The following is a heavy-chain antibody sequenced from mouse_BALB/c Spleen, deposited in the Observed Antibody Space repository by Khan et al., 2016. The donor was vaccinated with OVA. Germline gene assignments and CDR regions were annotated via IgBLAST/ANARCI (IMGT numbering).Heavy chain of an antibody. CDR1: GFTFSSNT. Sequence: EVELVESGGGLVQPGGSLKLSCAASGFTFSSNTMSWVRQTPVKRLEWVAYLTNGGGNTYYPDTVKGRFTISRDNAKNILYLQMSSLKSEETAMYYCARIPTIITTALDYWGQRTSGTVSS. CDR3: ARIPTIITTALDY. J-gene: IGHJ4*01. V-gene: IGHV5-12-2*01. CDR2: LTNGGGNT. D-gene: IGHD1-2*01.